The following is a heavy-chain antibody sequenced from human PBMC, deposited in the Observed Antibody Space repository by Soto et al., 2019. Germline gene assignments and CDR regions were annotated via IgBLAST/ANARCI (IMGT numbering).Heavy chain of an antibody. D-gene: IGHD1-7*01. Sequence: SETLSLNCTVSVGSISSSSYYWGWIRQPPGKGLEWIGSIYYSGSTYYNPSLKSRVTISVDTSKNQFSLKLSSVTAADTAVYYCARRGSWNYLFDYWGQGTLVTVS. J-gene: IGHJ4*02. CDR3: ARRGSWNYLFDY. CDR1: VGSISSSSYY. CDR2: IYYSGST. V-gene: IGHV4-39*01.